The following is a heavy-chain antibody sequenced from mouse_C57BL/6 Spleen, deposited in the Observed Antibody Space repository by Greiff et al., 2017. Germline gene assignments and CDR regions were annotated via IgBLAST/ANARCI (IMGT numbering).Heavy chain of an antibody. CDR2: IDPSDSNT. CDR1: GYTFTSYW. CDR3: AREGNDY. V-gene: IGHV1-69*01. J-gene: IGHJ2*01. Sequence: QVQLQQPGAELVMPGASVKLSCKASGYTFTSYWMHWVKQRPGQGLEWIGEIDPSDSNTNYNQKFKGKSTLTVDKASSTAYMQLSSLTSEDSAVYYCAREGNDYWGQGTTLTVSS.